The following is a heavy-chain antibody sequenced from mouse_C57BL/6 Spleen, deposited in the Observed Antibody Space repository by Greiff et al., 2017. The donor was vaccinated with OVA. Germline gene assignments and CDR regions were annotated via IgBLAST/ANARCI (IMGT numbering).Heavy chain of an antibody. CDR2: INPGSGGT. CDR3: ARSGYGNFYFDY. D-gene: IGHD2-1*01. J-gene: IGHJ2*01. Sequence: QVQLQQSGAELVRPGTSVKVSCKASGYAFTNYLIEWVKQRPGQGLEWIGVINPGSGGTNYNEKFKGKATLTADKSSSTAYMQLSSLTSEDSAVYFCARSGYGNFYFDYWGQGTTLTVSS. CDR1: GYAFTNYL. V-gene: IGHV1-54*01.